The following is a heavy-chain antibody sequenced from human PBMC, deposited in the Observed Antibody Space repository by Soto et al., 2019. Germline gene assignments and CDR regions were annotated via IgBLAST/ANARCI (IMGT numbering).Heavy chain of an antibody. V-gene: IGHV4-30-4*01. CDR2: IYNSGST. Sequence: QVQLQESGPGLVKPSQTLSLTCTVSGGSISSGCYYWSWIRQPPGKGLEWIGHIYNSGSTYNNPSLKSRVTISVDTSKNQFSLNLNSVTAADTAVYYCARGPAGDKVDYWGQGTLVTVSS. CDR1: GGSISSGCYY. D-gene: IGHD7-27*01. J-gene: IGHJ4*02. CDR3: ARGPAGDKVDY.